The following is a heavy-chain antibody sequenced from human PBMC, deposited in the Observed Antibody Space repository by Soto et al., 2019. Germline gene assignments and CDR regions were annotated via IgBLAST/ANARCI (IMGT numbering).Heavy chain of an antibody. D-gene: IGHD4-17*01. CDR1: GFTFSSYG. Sequence: GGSLRLSCAASGFTFSSYGMHWVRQAPGKGLEWVAVIWYDGSNKYYADSVKGRFTISRDNSKNTLYLQMNSLRAEDTAVYYCARDTVTAAVGTYYYYGMDVWGQGTTVTVSS. CDR3: ARDTVTAAVGTYYYYGMDV. CDR2: IWYDGSNK. V-gene: IGHV3-33*01. J-gene: IGHJ6*02.